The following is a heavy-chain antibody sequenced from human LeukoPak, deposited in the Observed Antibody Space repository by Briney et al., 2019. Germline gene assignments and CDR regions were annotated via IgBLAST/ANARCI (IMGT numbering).Heavy chain of an antibody. J-gene: IGHJ4*02. CDR2: ISGSGGST. D-gene: IGHD3-22*01. CDR1: GFTFSSYA. Sequence: GGSLRLSCAASGFTFSSYAMSWVRQAPGKGLEWVSAISGSGGSTYYADSVKGRFTISRDNSKNTLYLQMNSLRAEDTAVYYCAKAQRITMIVVVGEPFDYWGQGTLVTVSS. V-gene: IGHV3-23*01. CDR3: AKAQRITMIVVVGEPFDY.